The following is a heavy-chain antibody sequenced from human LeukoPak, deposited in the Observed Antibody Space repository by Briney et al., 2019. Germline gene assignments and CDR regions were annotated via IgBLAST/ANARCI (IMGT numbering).Heavy chain of an antibody. D-gene: IGHD2-2*02. CDR1: GGSSSGYY. CDR3: ARAYRGRDRYFDL. Sequence: SETLSLTCAVYGGSSSGYYWSWIRQPPGKGLEWIGEINHNGSTNYNPSLKSRVTISVDTSKNQFSLKLSSVTAADTAVYYCARAYRGRDRYFDLWGRGTLVTVSS. CDR2: INHNGST. V-gene: IGHV4-34*01. J-gene: IGHJ2*01.